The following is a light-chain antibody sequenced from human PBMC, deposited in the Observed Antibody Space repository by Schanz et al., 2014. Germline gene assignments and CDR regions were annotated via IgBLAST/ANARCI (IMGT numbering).Light chain of an antibody. Sequence: QSALTQPASVSGSPGQSITISCTGTSSDVGGYNYVSWYQQHPGKAPKLMIYDVNNRPSGVSNRFSGSKSGNTASLTISGLQAEDEADYYCCSYAGNYTRVFGGGTQLTVL. V-gene: IGLV2-14*01. J-gene: IGLJ2*01. CDR2: DVN. CDR3: CSYAGNYTRV. CDR1: SSDVGGYNY.